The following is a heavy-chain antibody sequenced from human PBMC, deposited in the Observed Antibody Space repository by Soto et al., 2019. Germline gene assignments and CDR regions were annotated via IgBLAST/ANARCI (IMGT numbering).Heavy chain of an antibody. CDR2: INHSGST. D-gene: IGHD3-3*01. Sequence: SETLSLTCAVYGGSFSGYYWSWTRQPPGKGLEWIGEINHSGSTNYNPSLKSRVTISVDTSKNQFSLKLSSVTAADTAVYYCARSEPITIFGVVTPHWFDPWGQGTLVTVSS. CDR3: ARSEPITIFGVVTPHWFDP. V-gene: IGHV4-34*01. CDR1: GGSFSGYY. J-gene: IGHJ5*02.